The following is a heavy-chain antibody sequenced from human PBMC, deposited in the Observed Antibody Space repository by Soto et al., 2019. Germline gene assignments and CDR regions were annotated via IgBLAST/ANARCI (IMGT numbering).Heavy chain of an antibody. J-gene: IGHJ4*02. Sequence: EVQLLESGGGLVQPGGSLRLSCAASGIIFSRNAMSWVRQAPGKGLEWVSTISGSGGSTYYADSVKGRFTISRDNSKNALYPQINSLRADDTAVYYCAKGGSSSSWYGVFDSWGQGNLVTVSS. CDR3: AKGGSSSSWYGVFDS. V-gene: IGHV3-23*01. D-gene: IGHD6-13*01. CDR2: ISGSGGST. CDR1: GIIFSRNA.